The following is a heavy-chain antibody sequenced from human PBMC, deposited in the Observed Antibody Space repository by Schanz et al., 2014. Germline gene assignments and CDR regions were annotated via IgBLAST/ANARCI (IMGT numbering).Heavy chain of an antibody. CDR3: TTAHYSSNYETLDY. J-gene: IGHJ4*02. D-gene: IGHD6-13*01. CDR2: IKRKSDGGTT. Sequence: EVQLVESGGGLVKPGGSLRLSCAASGFTFINPWMNWVRQAPGKGLEWVGRIKRKSDGGTTDYAAPVKGRFTISRDDSKHTVYLQMDSLKTEDTALYYCTTAHYSSNYETLDYWGQGTLVTVSS. CDR1: GFTFINPW. V-gene: IGHV3-15*01.